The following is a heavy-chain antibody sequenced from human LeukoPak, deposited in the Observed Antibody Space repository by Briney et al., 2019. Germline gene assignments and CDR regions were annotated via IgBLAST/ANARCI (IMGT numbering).Heavy chain of an antibody. J-gene: IGHJ5*01. V-gene: IGHV3-7*01. Sequence: GGSLRLSCGASGFTFSGHWMSWVRQAPGSGLEWVANIKKDGNAKYYSDSVTGRFTISRDNAKNSPYLQMNSLRVEYTAVYYCTRESRFRIDSGFDSWGQGTLVIVSS. D-gene: IGHD5-12*01. CDR2: IKKDGNAK. CDR1: GFTFSGHW. CDR3: TRESRFRIDSGFDS.